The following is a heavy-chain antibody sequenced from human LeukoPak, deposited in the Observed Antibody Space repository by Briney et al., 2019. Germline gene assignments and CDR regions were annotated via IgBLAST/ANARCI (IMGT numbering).Heavy chain of an antibody. D-gene: IGHD1-7*01. CDR3: ARVTGTTLYYYMDV. V-gene: IGHV4-4*07. CDR2: IYTTGST. J-gene: IGHJ6*03. Sequence: PSETLSLTCTVSGGSISSYYWSWIRQPAGKGLEWIGRIYTTGSTNYNPSLKSRVTMSVGTSKNQFSLKLSSVTAADTAVYYCARVTGTTLYYYMDVWGKGTTVTVSS. CDR1: GGSISSYY.